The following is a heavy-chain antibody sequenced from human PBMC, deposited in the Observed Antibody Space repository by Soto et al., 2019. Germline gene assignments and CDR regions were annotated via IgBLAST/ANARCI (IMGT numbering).Heavy chain of an antibody. CDR3: ARHGIAVAGPDAFDI. J-gene: IGHJ3*02. Sequence: GESLKISCKGSGYSFTSYWISWVRQMPGKGLEWMGRIEPSDSYTNYSPSFQGHVTISADKSISTAYLQWSSLKASDTAMYYCARHGIAVAGPDAFDIWGQGTMVTVSS. D-gene: IGHD6-13*01. CDR1: GYSFTSYW. CDR2: IEPSDSYT. V-gene: IGHV5-10-1*01.